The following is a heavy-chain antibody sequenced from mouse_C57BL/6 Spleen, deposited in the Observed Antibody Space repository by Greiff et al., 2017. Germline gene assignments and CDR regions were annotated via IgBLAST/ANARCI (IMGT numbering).Heavy chain of an antibody. Sequence: QVQLQQSGAELVRPGASVTLSCKASGYTFTDYEMHWVKQTPVHGLEWIGAIDPETGGTAYNQKFKGKAILTADKSSSTAYMELRSLTSEDSAVYYCTRVHQSSLFAYWGQGTLVTVSA. CDR2: IDPETGGT. J-gene: IGHJ3*01. D-gene: IGHD1-3*01. CDR1: GYTFTDYE. V-gene: IGHV1-15*01. CDR3: TRVHQSSLFAY.